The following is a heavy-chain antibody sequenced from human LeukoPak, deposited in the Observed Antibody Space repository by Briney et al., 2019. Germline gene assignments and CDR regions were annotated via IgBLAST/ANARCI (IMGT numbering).Heavy chain of an antibody. J-gene: IGHJ3*01. CDR3: ARTEYCIRGSCYGLAFDV. Sequence: GRSLRLSCAASGFTFSSYGMHWVRQAPGKGLEWVAVISYDGSNKYYADSVKGRFTISRDNSKNMLYLQMNSLRTDDTAMYYCARTEYCIRGSCYGLAFDVWGQGTMVTVSS. CDR1: GFTFSSYG. CDR2: ISYDGSNK. D-gene: IGHD2-15*01. V-gene: IGHV3-30*03.